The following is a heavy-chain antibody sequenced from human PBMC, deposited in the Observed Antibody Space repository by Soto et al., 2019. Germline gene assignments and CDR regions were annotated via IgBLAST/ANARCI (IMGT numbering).Heavy chain of an antibody. CDR1: GFTFSYYW. CDR2: IHSDGSST. D-gene: IGHD2-21*02. Sequence: GGSLRLSCAASGFTFSYYWMHWVRQAPGQGLLWVSRIHSDGSSTTYADSVKGRFTISRDNAKNTVSLQMNSLRVEDTGVYFCARGDRGAFALWGQGTMVTVSS. V-gene: IGHV3-74*01. J-gene: IGHJ3*01. CDR3: ARGDRGAFAL.